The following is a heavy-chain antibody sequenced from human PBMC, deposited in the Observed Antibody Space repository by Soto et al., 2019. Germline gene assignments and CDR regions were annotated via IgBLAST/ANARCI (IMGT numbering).Heavy chain of an antibody. CDR3: ARQGGLGSSHYYYGMDV. D-gene: IGHD6-6*01. V-gene: IGHV5-51*01. Sequence: PGESLKISCKGSGYSFTSYWIGGVGQMPGKGLEWMGIIYPGDSDTRYSPSFQGQVTISADKSISTAYLQWSSLKASDTAMYYCARQGGLGSSHYYYGMDVWGQGTTVTVSS. J-gene: IGHJ6*02. CDR2: IYPGDSDT. CDR1: GYSFTSYW.